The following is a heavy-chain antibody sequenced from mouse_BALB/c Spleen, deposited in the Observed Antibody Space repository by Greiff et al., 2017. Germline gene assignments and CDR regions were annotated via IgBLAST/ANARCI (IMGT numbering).Heavy chain of an antibody. V-gene: IGHV5-17*02. Sequence: EVMLVESGGGLVQPGGSRKLSCAASGFTFSSFGMHWVRQAPEKGLEWVAYISSGSSTIYYADTVKGRFTISRDNPKNTLFLQMTSLRSEDTAMYYGARRVYYDYDGAMDYWGQGTSVTVSS. J-gene: IGHJ4*01. D-gene: IGHD2-4*01. CDR3: ARRVYYDYDGAMDY. CDR1: GFTFSSFG. CDR2: ISSGSSTI.